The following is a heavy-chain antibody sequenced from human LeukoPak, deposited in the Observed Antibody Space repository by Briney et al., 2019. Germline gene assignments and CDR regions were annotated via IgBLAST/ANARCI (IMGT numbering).Heavy chain of an antibody. Sequence: SVKVSCKASGGTFSSYAISWVRQAPGQGLEWMGGIIPIFGTANYAQKFQGRVTITADKSTSTAYMELSSLRSEDTAVYYCAREMVAARNWFNPWGQGTLVTVSS. D-gene: IGHD2-15*01. CDR2: IIPIFGTA. V-gene: IGHV1-69*06. J-gene: IGHJ5*02. CDR3: AREMVAARNWFNP. CDR1: GGTFSSYA.